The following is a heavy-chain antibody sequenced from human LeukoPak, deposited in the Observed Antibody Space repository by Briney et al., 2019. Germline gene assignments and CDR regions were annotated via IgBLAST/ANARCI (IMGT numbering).Heavy chain of an antibody. V-gene: IGHV3-66*01. CDR3: ARDRLVLTGDSPSYDY. J-gene: IGHJ4*02. D-gene: IGHD7-27*01. CDR1: GFTVSSNY. Sequence: GGSLRLSCAASGFTVSSNYMSWVRQAPGKGLEWVSVIYSGGSTYYADSVKGRFTISRDNSKNTLYLQMNSLRAEDTAVYYCARDRLVLTGDSPSYDYWGQGTLVTVSS. CDR2: IYSGGST.